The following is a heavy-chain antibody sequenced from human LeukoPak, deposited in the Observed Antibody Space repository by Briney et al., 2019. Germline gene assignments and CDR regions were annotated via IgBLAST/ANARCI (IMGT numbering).Heavy chain of an antibody. V-gene: IGHV3-53*01. J-gene: IGHJ3*02. D-gene: IGHD4-17*01. Sequence: GGSLRLSCAASGFIFSSYSMSWVRQAPGKGLEWVSVIYSGGSTYYADSVKGRFTISRDNSKNTLYLQMNSLRAEDTAVYYCARYYGDYAFDIWGQGTMVTVSS. CDR3: ARYYGDYAFDI. CDR1: GFIFSSYS. CDR2: IYSGGST.